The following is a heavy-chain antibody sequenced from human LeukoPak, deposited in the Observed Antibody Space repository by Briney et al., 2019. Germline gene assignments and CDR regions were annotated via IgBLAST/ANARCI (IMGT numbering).Heavy chain of an antibody. J-gene: IGHJ5*02. V-gene: IGHV1-18*01. CDR1: GYTFTSYG. D-gene: IGHD6-6*01. CDR3: ARAVFRGIAARRGNWFDP. CDR2: ISAYNGNT. Sequence: GASAKVSCKASGYTFTSYGISWVRQAPGQGLEWMGWISAYNGNTNYAQKLQGRVTMTTDTSTSTAYMELRSLRSDDTAVYYCARAVFRGIAARRGNWFDPWGQGTLVTVSS.